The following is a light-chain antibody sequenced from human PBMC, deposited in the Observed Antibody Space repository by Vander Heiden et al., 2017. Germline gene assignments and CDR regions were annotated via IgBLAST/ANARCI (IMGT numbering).Light chain of an antibody. Sequence: QSALNQPPSASGTPGQRVTISCSGSSSNIGSNYVYWYQQLPGTAPKLLIYRNNQRPSGVPDRFSGSKSGTSASLAISGLRSEDEADYYCAAWDDSLSGPVFGGGTKLTVL. CDR3: AAWDDSLSGPV. CDR1: SSNIGSNY. V-gene: IGLV1-47*01. CDR2: RNN. J-gene: IGLJ2*01.